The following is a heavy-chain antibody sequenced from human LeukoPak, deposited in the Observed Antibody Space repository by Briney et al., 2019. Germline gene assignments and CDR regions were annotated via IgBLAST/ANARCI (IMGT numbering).Heavy chain of an antibody. V-gene: IGHV1-18*04. CDR2: ISAYNGNT. J-gene: IGHJ6*04. Sequence: EASVKVSCKASGYTFTSYGISWVRQAPGQGLEWMGWISAYNGNTNYAQKLQGRVAMTTDTSTSTAYMELRSLRSDDTAVYYCARDCEVRGVIGSSDHPYYYYYGMDVWGKGTTVTVSS. CDR3: ARDCEVRGVIGSSDHPYYYYYGMDV. D-gene: IGHD3-10*01. CDR1: GYTFTSYG.